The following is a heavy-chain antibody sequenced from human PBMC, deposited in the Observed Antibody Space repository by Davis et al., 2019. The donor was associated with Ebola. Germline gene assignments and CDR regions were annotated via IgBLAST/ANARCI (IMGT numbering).Heavy chain of an antibody. Sequence: GESLKISCAASGFTFSSYAMSWVHQAPGKGLEWVSAISGSGGSTYYADSVKGRFTISRDNSKNTLYLQMNSLRAEDTAVYYCAKEMLGYSSAGAFDIWGQGTMVTVSS. CDR2: ISGSGGST. V-gene: IGHV3-23*01. CDR1: GFTFSSYA. CDR3: AKEMLGYSSAGAFDI. J-gene: IGHJ3*02. D-gene: IGHD6-25*01.